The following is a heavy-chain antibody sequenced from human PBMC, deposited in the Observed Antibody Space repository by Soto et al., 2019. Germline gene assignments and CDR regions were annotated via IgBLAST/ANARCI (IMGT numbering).Heavy chain of an antibody. CDR3: ATGGIVGDRDWFDP. D-gene: IGHD1-26*01. Sequence: QVQLVESGGGVVQPGRSLRLSCAASGFTFSSYAMHWVRQAPGKGLEWVAVISYDGSNKYYADSVKGRFIISRDNSKNTLYLQMITLSAEGTAAYYCATGGIVGDRDWFDPWGQGTLDTVSS. J-gene: IGHJ5*02. CDR1: GFTFSSYA. V-gene: IGHV3-30-3*01. CDR2: ISYDGSNK.